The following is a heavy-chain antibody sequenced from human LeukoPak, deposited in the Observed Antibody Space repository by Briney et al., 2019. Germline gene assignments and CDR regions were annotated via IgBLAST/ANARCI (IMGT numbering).Heavy chain of an antibody. Sequence: SETLSLTCTVSGGSIKRDYWNGVRQPAGEGLEWIGRIHYSGATNDNPSVRSRVSMSADTSKNQFFLKLSSVTAADTAVYYCARDMGIEYYGSGGLAFDIWGQGTVVTVSS. V-gene: IGHV4-4*07. CDR1: GGSIKRDY. D-gene: IGHD3-10*01. CDR3: ARDMGIEYYGSGGLAFDI. CDR2: IHYSGAT. J-gene: IGHJ3*02.